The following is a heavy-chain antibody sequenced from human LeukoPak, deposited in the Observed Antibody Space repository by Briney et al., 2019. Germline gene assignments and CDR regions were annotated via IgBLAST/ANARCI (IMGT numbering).Heavy chain of an antibody. Sequence: SETLSLTCTVSGGSISSYYWSWIRQPAGKGLEWIGRIYTSGSTNYNPSLKSRVTMSVDTSKNQFSLKLSSVTAADTAVYYCAKGSLSLNDDKFPGIAAAGYFDYWGQGTLVTVSS. CDR1: GGSISSYY. J-gene: IGHJ4*02. V-gene: IGHV4-4*07. CDR2: IYTSGST. D-gene: IGHD6-13*01. CDR3: AKGSLSLNDDKFPGIAAAGYFDY.